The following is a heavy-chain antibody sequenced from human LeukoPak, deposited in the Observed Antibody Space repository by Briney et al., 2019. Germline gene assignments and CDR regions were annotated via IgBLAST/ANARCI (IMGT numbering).Heavy chain of an antibody. Sequence: GASVKVSCKASGYTFTSYGISWVRQAPGQGLEWMGWISAYNGNTNYAQKLQGRVTMTTDTSTSTAYMELRSLRSDDTAVYYCARVWYSSTSCLNAFDIWGQGTMVTVSS. CDR1: GYTFTSYG. CDR3: ARVWYSSTSCLNAFDI. D-gene: IGHD2-2*01. CDR2: ISAYNGNT. V-gene: IGHV1-18*01. J-gene: IGHJ3*02.